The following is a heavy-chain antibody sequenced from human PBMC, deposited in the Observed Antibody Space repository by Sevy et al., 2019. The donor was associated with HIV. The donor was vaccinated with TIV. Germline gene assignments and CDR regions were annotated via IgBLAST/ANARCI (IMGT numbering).Heavy chain of an antibody. CDR2: INPDGSEK. CDR1: GFTFNTYW. V-gene: IGHV3-7*01. J-gene: IGHJ4*02. CDR3: ARILWDDVVVPGTTPGQYFDY. D-gene: IGHD2-15*01. Sequence: GGSLRLSCVASGFTFNTYWMTWVRQAPGKGLEWVANINPDGSEKDYVDALKGRFTVSRDNAKTSSYLNMNSLRVEDTAVYCCARILWDDVVVPGTTPGQYFDYWGQGTLVTVSS.